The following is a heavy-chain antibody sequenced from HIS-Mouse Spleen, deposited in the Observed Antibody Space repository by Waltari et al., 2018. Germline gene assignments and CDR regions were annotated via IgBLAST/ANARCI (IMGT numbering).Heavy chain of an antibody. CDR1: GYTFTGYY. Sequence: QVQLVQSGAEVKKPGASVKVSCKASGYTFTGYYMHWVRQAPGQGLEWMGWINPNSGRTNDAQKFQGRVTMTRDTSISTAYMELSRLRSDDTAVYYCARGTGTDAFDIWGQGTMVTVSS. V-gene: IGHV1-2*02. J-gene: IGHJ3*02. CDR2: INPNSGRT. D-gene: IGHD1-1*01. CDR3: ARGTGTDAFDI.